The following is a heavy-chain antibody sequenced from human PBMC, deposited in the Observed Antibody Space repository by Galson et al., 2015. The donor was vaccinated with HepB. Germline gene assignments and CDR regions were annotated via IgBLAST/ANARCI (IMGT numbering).Heavy chain of an antibody. CDR2: IYYSGST. J-gene: IGHJ4*02. D-gene: IGHD3-22*01. Sequence: TLSLTCTVSGGSISSGGYYWSWIRQHPGKGLEWIGYIYYSGSTYYNPSLKSRVTISVDTSKNQFSLKLSSVTAADTAVYYCARANIEGLGYYYDSSGSHFDYWGQGTLVTVSS. CDR3: ARANIEGLGYYYDSSGSHFDY. V-gene: IGHV4-31*03. CDR1: GGSISSGGYY.